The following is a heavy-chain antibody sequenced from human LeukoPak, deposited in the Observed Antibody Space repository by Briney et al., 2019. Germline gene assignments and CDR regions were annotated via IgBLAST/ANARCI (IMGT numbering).Heavy chain of an antibody. D-gene: IGHD6-19*01. Sequence: ASVKVSCRASGGTFSSYAICWVRQAPGQGLEWMGGIIPIFGTANYAQKFQGRVTITADKSTSTAYMELSSLRSEDTAVYYCARDGLAGTNYYYYYYMDVWGKGTTVTVSS. CDR3: ARDGLAGTNYYYYYYMDV. J-gene: IGHJ6*03. CDR2: IIPIFGTA. CDR1: GGTFSSYA. V-gene: IGHV1-69*06.